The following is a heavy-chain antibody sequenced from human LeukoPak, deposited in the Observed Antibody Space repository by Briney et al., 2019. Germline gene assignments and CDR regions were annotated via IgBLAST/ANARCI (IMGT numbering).Heavy chain of an antibody. D-gene: IGHD2-15*01. CDR2: IYHSGSGST. V-gene: IGHV4-30-2*01. J-gene: IGHJ5*02. CDR3: ARIVVVAATAVRWFDP. Sequence: PSETLSLTCTVSGGSISSGGHSWSWIRQPPGKGLEWIGYIYHSGSGSTYYNPSLKSRVTISVDRSKNQFSLKLSSVTAADTAVYYCARIVVVAATAVRWFDPWGQGTLVTVSS. CDR1: GGSISSGGHS.